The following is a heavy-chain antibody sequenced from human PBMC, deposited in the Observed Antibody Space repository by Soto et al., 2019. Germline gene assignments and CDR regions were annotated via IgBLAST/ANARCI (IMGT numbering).Heavy chain of an antibody. CDR2: IKQDGSEK. J-gene: IGHJ4*02. CDR1: GFTFSSYW. Sequence: EVQLVESGGDLVQRGGSLRLSCAASGFTFSSYWMSWVRQAPGKGLEWVANIKQDGSEKYYVDSVKGRFTISRDNAKTSLFLQMNSLRAEDTAVYYCARDCSVTSCYGRRGLSFDNWGQGTLVTVSS. D-gene: IGHD2-2*01. CDR3: ARDCSVTSCYGRRGLSFDN. V-gene: IGHV3-7*03.